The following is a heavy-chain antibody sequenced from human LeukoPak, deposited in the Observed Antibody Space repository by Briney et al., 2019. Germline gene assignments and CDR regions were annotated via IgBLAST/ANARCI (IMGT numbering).Heavy chain of an antibody. D-gene: IGHD3-22*01. Sequence: GGPLRLSCAASGFTFSGSAMHWVRQASGKGLEWVGRLPRNATSSAPPYAPSVKRRFTIPRPDSKNTAYLQMNSLKTEDTAVYYCTRHLMYYYDSSGYYEDYWGQGTLVTVSS. CDR2: LPRNATSSAP. CDR1: GFTFSGSA. CDR3: TRHLMYYYDSSGYYEDY. V-gene: IGHV3-73*01. J-gene: IGHJ4*02.